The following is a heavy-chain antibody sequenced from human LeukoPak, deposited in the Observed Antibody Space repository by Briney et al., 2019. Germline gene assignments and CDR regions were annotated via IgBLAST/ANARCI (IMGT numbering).Heavy chain of an antibody. CDR1: GYSISSGYY. Sequence: PSETLSLTCTVSGYSISSGYYWGWIRQPPGKGLEWIGSIYHSGSTYYNPSLKSRVTISVDTSKNQFSLKLSSVTAADTAVYYCASGRQQLVQWGQGTLVTVSS. V-gene: IGHV4-38-2*02. D-gene: IGHD6-13*01. J-gene: IGHJ4*02. CDR2: IYHSGST. CDR3: ASGRQQLVQ.